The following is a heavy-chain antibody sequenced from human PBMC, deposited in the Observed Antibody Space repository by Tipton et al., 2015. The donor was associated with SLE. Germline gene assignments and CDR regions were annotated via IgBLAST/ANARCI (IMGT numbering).Heavy chain of an antibody. CDR2: IYYSGST. D-gene: IGHD6-13*01. CDR1: GGSISSGDYY. J-gene: IGHJ6*03. Sequence: TLSLTCTVSGGSISSGDYYWSWIRQPPGKGLEWIGYIYYSGSTNYNPSLKSRVTISVDTSKNQFSLKLSSVTAADTAVYYCQYSSSPRGAYYYYMDVWGKGTTVTVSS. CDR3: QYSSSPRGAYYYYMDV. V-gene: IGHV4-30-4*03.